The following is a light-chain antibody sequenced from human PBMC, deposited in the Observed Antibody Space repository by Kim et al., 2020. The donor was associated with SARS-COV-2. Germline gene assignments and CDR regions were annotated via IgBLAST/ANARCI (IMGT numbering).Light chain of an antibody. Sequence: EIVLTQSPGTLSLSPGERATLSCTASQSVSSDYLAWYQQKFGQAPRLLIYGISSRATGIPDRFGGSGSGTDFTLTISRLEPEDYAVYYCQHYGNSLFTFGPGTKVDIK. CDR3: QHYGNSLFT. J-gene: IGKJ3*01. CDR2: GIS. V-gene: IGKV3-20*01. CDR1: QSVSSDY.